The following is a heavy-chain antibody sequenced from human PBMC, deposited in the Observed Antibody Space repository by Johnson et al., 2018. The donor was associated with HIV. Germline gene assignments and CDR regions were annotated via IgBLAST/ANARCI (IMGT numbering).Heavy chain of an antibody. CDR2: ISYDGSNK. V-gene: IGHV3-30-3*02. J-gene: IGHJ3*02. Sequence: QVQLVESGGGVVQSGRSLRLSCAASGFTFSSYAMHWVRQAPGKGLEWVAVISYDGSNKYYADSVKGRFTISRDNSKNTLYLQMNSLRAEDTAVYYCAKSLFSISWPYDAFDMWGQGTMVTVS. D-gene: IGHD2/OR15-2a*01. CDR3: AKSLFSISWPYDAFDM. CDR1: GFTFSSYA.